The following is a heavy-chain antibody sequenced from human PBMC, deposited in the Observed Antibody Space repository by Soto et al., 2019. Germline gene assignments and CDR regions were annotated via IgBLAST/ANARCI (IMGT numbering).Heavy chain of an antibody. CDR2: MSSDGSKI. J-gene: IGHJ4*02. CDR3: AKDEGVGGTLGLFDY. CDR1: GFDFTYYA. Sequence: QVQLVESGGGAVQPGESLRLSCVASGFDFTYYAMHWVRQAPGKGLESVAVMSSDGSKIHHTDSVKGRFTISRDNSKNTLYLQMNSLRKEDTAVYFCAKDEGVGGTLGLFDYWGQGNVVSVSS. D-gene: IGHD1-26*01. V-gene: IGHV3-30*18.